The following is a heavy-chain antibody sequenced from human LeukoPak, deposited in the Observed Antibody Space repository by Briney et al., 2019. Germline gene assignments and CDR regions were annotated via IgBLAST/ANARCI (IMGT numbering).Heavy chain of an antibody. CDR2: IYHSGST. Sequence: SETLSLTCAVSSYSISSGYYWGWIRQPPGKGLEWIASIYHSGSTYYNPSLKSRVTISVDTSKNQFSLKLSSVTAADTAVYYCARLYCSSTNCSGFLDYRFDPWGQGTLVTVSS. V-gene: IGHV4-38-2*01. CDR1: SYSISSGYY. J-gene: IGHJ5*02. CDR3: ARLYCSSTNCSGFLDYRFDP. D-gene: IGHD2-2*01.